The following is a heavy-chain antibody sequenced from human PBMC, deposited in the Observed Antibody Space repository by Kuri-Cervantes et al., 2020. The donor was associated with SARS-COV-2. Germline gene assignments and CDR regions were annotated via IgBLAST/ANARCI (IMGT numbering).Heavy chain of an antibody. V-gene: IGHV3-43*01. D-gene: IGHD1-26*01. CDR3: ANSRSSGSYHSLSLDFQH. Sequence: GGSLRLSCAASGFTFDDYTMHWVRQAPGKGLEWVSLISWDGGSTYYADSVKGRFTISRDNSKNSLYLQMNSLRTEDTALYYCANSRSSGSYHSLSLDFQHWGQGTPVTVSS. CDR1: GFTFDDYT. J-gene: IGHJ1*01. CDR2: ISWDGGST.